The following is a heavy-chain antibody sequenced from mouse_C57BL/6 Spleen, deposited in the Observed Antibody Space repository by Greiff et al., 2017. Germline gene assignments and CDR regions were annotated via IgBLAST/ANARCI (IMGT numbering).Heavy chain of an antibody. D-gene: IGHD2-1*01. J-gene: IGHJ4*01. V-gene: IGHV1-76*01. CDR2: IYPGSGNT. CDR3: AKGNYVEFYAMDY. Sequence: QVQLQQSGAELVRPGASVKLSCKASGYTFTDYYINWVKQRPGQGLEWIARIYPGSGNTYYNEKFKGKATLTAEKSSSTAYMQLSSLTSESSAVYFCAKGNYVEFYAMDYWGQGTSVTVSS. CDR1: GYTFTDYY.